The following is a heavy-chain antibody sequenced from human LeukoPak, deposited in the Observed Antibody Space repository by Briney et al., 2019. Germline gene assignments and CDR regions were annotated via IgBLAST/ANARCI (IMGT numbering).Heavy chain of an antibody. CDR2: ISDRGTFT. J-gene: IGHJ4*02. CDR3: TTKRGYSYGYAD. D-gene: IGHD5-18*01. Sequence: PGGSLRLSCAASGFTFNTYAMNWVRQAPGKGLEWVSRISDRGTFTSYADSVKGRFTISRDNSKNTLYLQMNSLRAEDTAVYYCTTKRGYSYGYADWGQGTLVTVSS. CDR1: GFTFNTYA. V-gene: IGHV3-23*01.